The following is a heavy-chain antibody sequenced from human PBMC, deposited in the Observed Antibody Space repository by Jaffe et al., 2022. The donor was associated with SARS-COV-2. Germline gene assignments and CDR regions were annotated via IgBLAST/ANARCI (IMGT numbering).Heavy chain of an antibody. Sequence: EVQLVESGGGLVQPGGSLRLSCAASGFTFSSYSMNWVRQAPGKGLEWVSYISSSSSTIYYADSVKGRFTISRDNAKNSLYLQMNSLRAEDTAVYYCARDRAEWFLNDAFDIWGQGTMVTVSS. CDR2: ISSSSSTI. J-gene: IGHJ3*02. V-gene: IGHV3-48*01. CDR1: GFTFSSYS. CDR3: ARDRAEWFLNDAFDI. D-gene: IGHD3-3*01.